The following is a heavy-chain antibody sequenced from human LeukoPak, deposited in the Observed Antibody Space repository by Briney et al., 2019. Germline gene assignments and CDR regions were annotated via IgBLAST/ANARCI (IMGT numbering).Heavy chain of an antibody. CDR2: IIGSGDST. CDR1: GFTFSSYA. D-gene: IGHD3-3*01. V-gene: IGHV3-23*01. CDR3: ARLRFLEWLSLSEYYFDY. Sequence: GGSLRLSCAASGFTFSSYAMSWVRQAPGKGLEWVSLIIGSGDSTDYTDSVKGRFTISRDNSKNTLYLQMNSLRAEDTAVYYCARLRFLEWLSLSEYYFDYWGRGTLVTVSS. J-gene: IGHJ4*02.